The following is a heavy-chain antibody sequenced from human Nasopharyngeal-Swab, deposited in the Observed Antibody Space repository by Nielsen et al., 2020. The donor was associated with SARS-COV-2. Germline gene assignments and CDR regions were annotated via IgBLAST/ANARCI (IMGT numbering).Heavy chain of an antibody. V-gene: IGHV3-7*01. J-gene: IGHJ6*02. CDR1: GFTFSSYW. D-gene: IGHD4-17*01. Sequence: GGSLRLSCAASGFTFSSYWMSWVRQAPGKGLEWVANIKQDGSEKYYVDSVKGRFTISRDNAKNSLYLQMNSLRDEDTAVYYCARHYGDYSYYYYGMDVWGQGTTVTVSS. CDR3: ARHYGDYSYYYYGMDV. CDR2: IKQDGSEK.